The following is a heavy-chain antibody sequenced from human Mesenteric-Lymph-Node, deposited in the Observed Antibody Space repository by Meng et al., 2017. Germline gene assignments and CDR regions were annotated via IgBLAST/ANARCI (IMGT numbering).Heavy chain of an antibody. CDR2: IKQDGSEK. CDR1: GFTFSSYG. CDR3: ASPSKWLQSDFDY. D-gene: IGHD5-24*01. Sequence: GGSLRLSCAASGFTFSSYGMHWVRQAPGKGLEWVANIKQDGSEKYYVDSVKGRFTISRDNAKNSLYLQMNSLRAEDTAVYYCASPSKWLQSDFDYWGQGTLVTVSS. J-gene: IGHJ4*02. V-gene: IGHV3-7*01.